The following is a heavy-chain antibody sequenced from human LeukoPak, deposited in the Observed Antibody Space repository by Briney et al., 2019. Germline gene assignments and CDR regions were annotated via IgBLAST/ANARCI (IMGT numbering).Heavy chain of an antibody. D-gene: IGHD2-2*01. V-gene: IGHV1-69*04. CDR3: ARIYCSSTSCRKGFDP. CDR2: IIPILGIA. Sequence: SSVKVSCKASGGTFSSYAISWVRQAPGQGLEWMGRIIPILGIANYAQKFQGRVTITADKSTSTAYMELSSLRSEDTAVYYCARIYCSSTSCRKGFDPWGQGTLVTVSS. J-gene: IGHJ5*02. CDR1: GGTFSSYA.